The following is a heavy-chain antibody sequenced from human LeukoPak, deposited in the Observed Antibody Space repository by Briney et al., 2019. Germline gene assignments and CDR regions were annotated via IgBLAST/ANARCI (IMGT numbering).Heavy chain of an antibody. J-gene: IGHJ1*01. CDR3: ATYGPQYFQH. CDR2: IYYSGST. Sequence: SSETLSLTSTVSGGSISSGSYYWSWIRQPPGKGLEWIGYIYYSGSTYYNPSLKSRVTISVDTSKNQFSLKLSSVTAADTAVYYCATYGPQYFQHWGQGTLVTVSS. V-gene: IGHV4-30-4*08. CDR1: GGSISSGSYY. D-gene: IGHD4-17*01.